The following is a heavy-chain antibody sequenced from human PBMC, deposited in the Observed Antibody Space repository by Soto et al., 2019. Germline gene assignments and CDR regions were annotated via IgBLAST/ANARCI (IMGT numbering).Heavy chain of an antibody. Sequence: GGSLRLSCAASGFTFSSYAMSCVRQAPGKGLEWVSAISGSGGSTYYADSVKGRFTISRDNSKNTLYLQMNSLRAEDTAVYYFAKDRVTIFGVVILYYYYGMDVWGQGTTVTVSS. J-gene: IGHJ6*02. D-gene: IGHD3-3*01. CDR2: ISGSGGST. CDR1: GFTFSSYA. V-gene: IGHV3-23*01. CDR3: AKDRVTIFGVVILYYYYGMDV.